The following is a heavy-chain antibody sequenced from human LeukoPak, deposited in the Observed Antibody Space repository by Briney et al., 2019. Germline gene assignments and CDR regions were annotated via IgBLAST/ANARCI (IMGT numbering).Heavy chain of an antibody. V-gene: IGHV3-30*03. Sequence: GGSLRLSCAASGFTFSSYGMHWVRQAPGKGLEWVAVISYDGSNKYYADSVKGRFTISRDNSKNTLYLQMNSLRAEDTAVYYCAREGQQLKHFDYWGQGTLVTVSS. CDR3: AREGQQLKHFDY. J-gene: IGHJ4*02. D-gene: IGHD1-1*01. CDR2: ISYDGSNK. CDR1: GFTFSSYG.